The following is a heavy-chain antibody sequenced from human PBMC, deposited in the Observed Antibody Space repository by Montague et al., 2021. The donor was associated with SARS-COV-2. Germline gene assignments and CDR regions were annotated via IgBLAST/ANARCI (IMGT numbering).Heavy chain of an antibody. J-gene: IGHJ3*02. V-gene: IGHV4-59*08. CDR2: IYYSGGT. Sequence: SETLSLTCTVSGGSISSYYWSWIRQPPGKGLEWVGYIYYSGGTDYNPSLKSRVTISVDTSKNQFSLKLSSVTAADTAVYYCARRGQGTMVRGVIISAFDIWGQGTMVTVSS. CDR3: ARRGQGTMVRGVIISAFDI. D-gene: IGHD3-10*01. CDR1: GGSISSYY.